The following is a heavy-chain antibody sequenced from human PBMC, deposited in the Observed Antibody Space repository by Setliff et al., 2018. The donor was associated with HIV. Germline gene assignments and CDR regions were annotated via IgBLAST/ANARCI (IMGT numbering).Heavy chain of an antibody. D-gene: IGHD3-22*01. CDR1: GFTFSNAW. Sequence: LRLSCAASGFTFSNAWMNWVRQAPGKGLEWVGRIKSKTDGGTADYAAPVRGRFTFSRDDSKNTVYLQMDSLKTEDTAVYYCATAPGYYDSSPFDWWGPGTLVTVSS. CDR3: ATAPGYYDSSPFDW. V-gene: IGHV3-15*07. CDR2: IKSKTDGGTA. J-gene: IGHJ4*02.